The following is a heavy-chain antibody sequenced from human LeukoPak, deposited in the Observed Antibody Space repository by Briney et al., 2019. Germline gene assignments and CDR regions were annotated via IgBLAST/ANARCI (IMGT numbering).Heavy chain of an antibody. Sequence: GRSLRLSCAASGFTLSSFWMHWVRLAPGKGLVWVSRINTDGSSTNYADSVKGRFTMSRDNAENTLYLQMNRLRAEDTAVYYCTRGFWGWEVDYWGQGSLVTVTS. J-gene: IGHJ4*02. V-gene: IGHV3-74*01. CDR2: INTDGSST. CDR1: GFTLSSFW. D-gene: IGHD3-16*01. CDR3: TRGFWGWEVDY.